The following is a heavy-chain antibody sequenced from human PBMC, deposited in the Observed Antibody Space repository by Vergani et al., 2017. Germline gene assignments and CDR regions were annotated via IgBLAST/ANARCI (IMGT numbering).Heavy chain of an antibody. D-gene: IGHD3-10*01. CDR2: ISYDGSNK. J-gene: IGHJ4*02. Sequence: QVQLVESGGGVVQPGRSLRLSCAASGFTFSSYGMHWVRQAPGKGLEWVAVISYDGSNKYYADSVKGLFTISRDNSKNTLYLQMNSLRAEDTAVYYCAKDIITMVRGVLDYWGQGTLVTVSS. CDR1: GFTFSSYG. CDR3: AKDIITMVRGVLDY. V-gene: IGHV3-30*18.